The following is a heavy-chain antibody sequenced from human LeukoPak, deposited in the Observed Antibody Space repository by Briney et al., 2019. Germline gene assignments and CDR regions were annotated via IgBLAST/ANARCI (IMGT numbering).Heavy chain of an antibody. Sequence: GESLKISCKGSGYSFPTYWIGWVRQMPGKGLEWMGIIYPGDSDTRYSPSFEGEVTISADKYISTAYLQWSSLTASDTAMNYCARSGTIATRRNYIDYWGQGTLVTVSS. V-gene: IGHV5-51*01. CDR2: IYPGDSDT. J-gene: IGHJ4*02. D-gene: IGHD6-6*01. CDR3: ARSGTIATRRNYIDY. CDR1: GYSFPTYW.